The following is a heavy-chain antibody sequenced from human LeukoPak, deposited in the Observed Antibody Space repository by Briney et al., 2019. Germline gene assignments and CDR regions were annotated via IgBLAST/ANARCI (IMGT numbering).Heavy chain of an antibody. CDR3: ATEKGDSPDY. J-gene: IGHJ4*02. V-gene: IGHV3-23*01. Sequence: GGSLRLSCAASGFTFSSYSMNWVRQAPGKGLEWVSGLSGSGVNTFYAVSVKGRFTISRDNPKNTLYLQMNSLRAEDTAVYYCATEKGDSPDYWGQGTLVTVSS. D-gene: IGHD3-16*01. CDR1: GFTFSSYS. CDR2: LSGSGVNT.